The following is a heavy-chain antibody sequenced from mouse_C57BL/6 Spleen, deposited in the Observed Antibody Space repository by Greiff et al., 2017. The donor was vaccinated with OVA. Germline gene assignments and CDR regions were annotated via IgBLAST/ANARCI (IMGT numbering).Heavy chain of an antibody. CDR3: ARLGFDY. Sequence: QVQLKESGAELVMPGASVKLSCKASGYTFTSYWMHWVKQRPGQGLEWIGEIDPSDSYTNYNQKFKGKSTLTVDKSSSTAYMQLSSLTSEDSAVYYCARLGFDYWGQGTTLTVSS. CDR2: IDPSDSYT. D-gene: IGHD4-1*01. V-gene: IGHV1-69*01. CDR1: GYTFTSYW. J-gene: IGHJ2*01.